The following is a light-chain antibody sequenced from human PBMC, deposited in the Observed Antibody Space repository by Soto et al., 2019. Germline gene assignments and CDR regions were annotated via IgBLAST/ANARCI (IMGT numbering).Light chain of an antibody. CDR2: DAS. CDR3: QHRSSWPPA. Sequence: EIVLTQSPATLSLSPGERATLSCRASQSVSNYLAWYQQKPGQAPRLLIYDASNRAPGSPAGFSGSGSGPDFTLTSSSLEPEDFAVYYCQHRSSWPPAFGQGTNLDIK. V-gene: IGKV3-11*01. J-gene: IGKJ2*01. CDR1: QSVSNY.